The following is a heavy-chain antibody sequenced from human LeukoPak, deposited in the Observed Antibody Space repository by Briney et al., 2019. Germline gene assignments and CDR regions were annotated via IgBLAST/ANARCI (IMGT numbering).Heavy chain of an antibody. D-gene: IGHD6-6*01. Sequence: GGSLRLSCSASGFTFSSYAMHWVRQAPGKGLEYVSAIKCYGSITFYAVSMKGRFTISRDDSKNTLYLQMSSLRAEDTAIYYCVKGVAARLDYWGQGTLVTVSS. CDR3: VKGVAARLDY. J-gene: IGHJ4*02. CDR2: IKCYGSIT. CDR1: GFTFSSYA. V-gene: IGHV3-64D*09.